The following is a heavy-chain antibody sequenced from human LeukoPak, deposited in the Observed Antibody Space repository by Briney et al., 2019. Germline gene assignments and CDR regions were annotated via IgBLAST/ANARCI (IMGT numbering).Heavy chain of an antibody. D-gene: IGHD6-19*01. CDR2: INPSGDYR. J-gene: IGHJ4*02. CDR3: ARDVYSSGGDY. Sequence: ASLKVSCKASGYTFTNYYMHWVRQAPGQGLEWMGIINPSGDYRSYARKFQGRVTMTRDTSSSTVYMELTSLRSDDTAVYYCARDVYSSGGDYWGQGTLVTVSS. CDR1: GYTFTNYY. V-gene: IGHV1-46*01.